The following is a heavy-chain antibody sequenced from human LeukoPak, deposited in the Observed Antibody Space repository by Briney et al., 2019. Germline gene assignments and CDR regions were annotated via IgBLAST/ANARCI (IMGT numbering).Heavy chain of an antibody. D-gene: IGHD2-2*01. CDR2: IYHSGST. V-gene: IGHV4-30-2*01. Sequence: SETLSLTCTVSGGSISSGGYYWSWIRQPPGKGLEWIGYIYHSGSTYYNPSLKSRVTISVDRSKNQFSLKLSSVTAADTAVYYCARLPAASPWGQGTLVTVSS. CDR1: GGSISSGGYY. J-gene: IGHJ5*02. CDR3: ARLPAASP.